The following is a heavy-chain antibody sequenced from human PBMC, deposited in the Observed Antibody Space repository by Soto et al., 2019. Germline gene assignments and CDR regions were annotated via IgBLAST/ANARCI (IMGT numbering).Heavy chain of an antibody. CDR2: IIPIFGTA. J-gene: IGHJ4*02. Sequence: QVQLVQSGAEVKKPGSSVKVSCKASGGTFSSYAISWVRQAPGQGLEWMGGIIPIFGTANYAQKFQGRVTXXAXEXTSTAYMELSSLRSEDTAVYYCASGIDYGDYGSFDYWGQGTLVTVSS. V-gene: IGHV1-69*12. CDR1: GGTFSSYA. D-gene: IGHD4-17*01. CDR3: ASGIDYGDYGSFDY.